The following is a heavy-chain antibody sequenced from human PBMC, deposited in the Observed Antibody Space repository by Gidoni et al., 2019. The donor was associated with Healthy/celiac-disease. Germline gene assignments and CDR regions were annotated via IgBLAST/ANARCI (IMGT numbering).Heavy chain of an antibody. J-gene: IGHJ6*02. CDR2: IWYDGSNK. Sequence: QVQLVESGGGVVQPGRSLRLSCAASGFTFSSYGMHWVRQAPGKGLEWVAVIWYDGSNKYYADSVKGRFTISRDNSKNTLYLQMNSLRAEDTAVYYCARDQGTKNKYYYGMDVWGQGTTVTVSS. D-gene: IGHD1-1*01. CDR3: ARDQGTKNKYYYGMDV. CDR1: GFTFSSYG. V-gene: IGHV3-33*01.